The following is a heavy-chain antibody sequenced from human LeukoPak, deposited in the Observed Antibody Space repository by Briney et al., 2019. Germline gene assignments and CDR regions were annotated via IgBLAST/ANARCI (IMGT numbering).Heavy chain of an antibody. CDR1: GCTFSSYA. CDR3: ASGKVRVVPAATGALFDY. J-gene: IGHJ4*02. V-gene: IGHV1-69*06. CDR2: IIPIFGTA. Sequence: SVKVSCKASGCTFSSYAISWVRQAPGQGLEWMGVIIPIFGTANYAQKFQGKVTITADKSTSTAYMELSSLRSEDTAVYCCASGKVRVVPAATGALFDYWGQGTLVTVSS. D-gene: IGHD2-2*01.